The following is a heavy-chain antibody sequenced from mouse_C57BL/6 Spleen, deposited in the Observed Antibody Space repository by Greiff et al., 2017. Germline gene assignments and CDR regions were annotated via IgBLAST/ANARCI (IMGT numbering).Heavy chain of an antibody. Sequence: EVKVEESGGGLVKPGGSLKLSCAASGFTFSDYGMHWVRQAPEKGLEWVAYISSGSSTIYYADTVKGRFTISRDNAKNTLFLQMTSLRSEDTAMYYCASRYGNYAMYYWGQGTSVTVSS. CDR2: ISSGSSTI. V-gene: IGHV5-17*01. J-gene: IGHJ4*01. CDR3: ASRYGNYAMYY. D-gene: IGHD2-10*02. CDR1: GFTFSDYG.